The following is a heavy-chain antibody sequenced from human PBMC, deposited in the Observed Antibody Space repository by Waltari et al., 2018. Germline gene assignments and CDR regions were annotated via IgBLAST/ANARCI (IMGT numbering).Heavy chain of an antibody. D-gene: IGHD2-21*01. CDR1: GGTFSSYA. CDR3: ASPGRCGGDCSLYWYFDL. V-gene: IGHV1-69*12. Sequence: QVQLVQSGAEVKKPGSSVKVSCKASGGTFSSYAISWVRQAPGQGLEWMGGIIPIFGTANYAQNFQGRVTITADESTSTAYMELSSLRSEDTAVYYCASPGRCGGDCSLYWYFDLWGRGTLVTVSS. J-gene: IGHJ2*01. CDR2: IIPIFGTA.